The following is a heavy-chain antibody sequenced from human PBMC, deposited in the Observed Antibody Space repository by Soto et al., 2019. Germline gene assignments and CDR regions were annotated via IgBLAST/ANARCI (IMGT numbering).Heavy chain of an antibody. J-gene: IGHJ6*02. Sequence: GVLRLSCAASGFIFSDHYMDWVRQAPGKGLEWVGRTRNKANSHTTEYAASVKGRFTISRDDSKNSLYLQMNSLRADDTAVYYCARDQLILPAHDFFYGSDVWGQGAKVTVSS. D-gene: IGHD2-21*02. CDR3: ARDQLILPAHDFFYGSDV. V-gene: IGHV3-72*01. CDR1: GFIFSDHY. CDR2: TRNKANSHTT.